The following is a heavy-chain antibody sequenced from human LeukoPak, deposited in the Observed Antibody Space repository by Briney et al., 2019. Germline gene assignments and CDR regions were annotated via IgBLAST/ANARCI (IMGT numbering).Heavy chain of an antibody. CDR3: ARAQLVIPSGRYNWFDP. V-gene: IGHV4-39*07. Sequence: PSETLSLTCTVSGGSISSSSYYWGWIRQPPGKGLEWIGSIYYSGSTYYNPSLKSRVTISVDTSKNQFSLKLSSVTAADTAVYYCARAQLVIPSGRYNWFDPWGQGTLVTVSS. J-gene: IGHJ5*02. CDR2: IYYSGST. CDR1: GGSISSSSYY. D-gene: IGHD6-13*01.